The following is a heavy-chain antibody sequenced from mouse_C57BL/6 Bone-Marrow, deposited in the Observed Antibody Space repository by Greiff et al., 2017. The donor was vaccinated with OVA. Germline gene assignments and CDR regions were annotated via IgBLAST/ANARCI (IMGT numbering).Heavy chain of an antibody. D-gene: IGHD1-1*02. CDR1: GFNIKNTY. Sequence: EVKLVESVAELVRPGASVKLSCTASGFNIKNTYMHWVKQMPEQGLAWIGRMEPGKGKTKYAPKFQGQATNTADSSSHTAYLQLSSLTSEDTAIYYCARGGGWYFDVWGTGTTVTVSS. CDR2: MEPGKGKT. J-gene: IGHJ1*03. V-gene: IGHV14-3*01. CDR3: ARGGGWYFDV.